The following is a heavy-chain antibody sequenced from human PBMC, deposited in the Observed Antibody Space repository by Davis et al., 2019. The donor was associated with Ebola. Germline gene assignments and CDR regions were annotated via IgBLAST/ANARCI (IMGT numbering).Heavy chain of an antibody. J-gene: IGHJ6*02. Sequence: GESPKISCAASEFTVSNNYMNWVRQAPGKGLEWVAVISYDGSNKYYADSVKGRFTISRDNSKNTLYLQMNSLRAEDTAVYYCARERPRDMARNYGMDVWGQGTTVTVSS. CDR3: ARERPRDMARNYGMDV. D-gene: IGHD3-9*01. V-gene: IGHV3-30-3*01. CDR2: ISYDGSNK. CDR1: EFTVSNNY.